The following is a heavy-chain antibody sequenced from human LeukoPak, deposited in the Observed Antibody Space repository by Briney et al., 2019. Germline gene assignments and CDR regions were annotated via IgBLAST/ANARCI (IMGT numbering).Heavy chain of an antibody. CDR2: IYSGGST. V-gene: IGHV3-66*01. Sequence: GGSLRLSCAASGFTVSSNYMSWVRQAPGKGLEWVSVIYSGGSTYYADSVKGRFTISRDNSKNTLYLQMNSLRADDTAVYYCASRPDYYDSSGYYFSLFDLWGRGTLFTVSS. CDR3: ASRPDYYDSSGYYFSLFDL. D-gene: IGHD3-22*01. J-gene: IGHJ2*01. CDR1: GFTVSSNY.